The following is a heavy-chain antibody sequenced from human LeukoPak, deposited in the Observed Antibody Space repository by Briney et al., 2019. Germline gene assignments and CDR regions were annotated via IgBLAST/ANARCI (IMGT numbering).Heavy chain of an antibody. V-gene: IGHV1-18*01. Sequence: GASVKVSCKASGYTFTSYGISWVRQAPGQGLEWMGWISAYNGNTNYAQKLQGRVTMTTDTSTSTACMELRSLRSDDTAVYYCARVVATLDWFDPWGQGTLVTVSS. J-gene: IGHJ5*02. D-gene: IGHD5-12*01. CDR1: GYTFTSYG. CDR2: ISAYNGNT. CDR3: ARVVATLDWFDP.